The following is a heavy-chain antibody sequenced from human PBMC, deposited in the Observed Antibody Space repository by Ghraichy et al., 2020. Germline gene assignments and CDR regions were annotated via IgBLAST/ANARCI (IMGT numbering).Heavy chain of an antibody. CDR2: IKSKTDGGTT. CDR3: TTGDVPQFGP. D-gene: IGHD2-2*01. J-gene: IGHJ5*02. Sequence: GESLNISCAASGFTFSNAWMSWVRQAPGKGLEWVGRIKSKTDGGTTDYAAPVKGRFTISRDDSKNTLYLQMNSLKTEDTAVYYCTTGDVPQFGPWGQGTLVTVSS. CDR1: GFTFSNAW. V-gene: IGHV3-15*01.